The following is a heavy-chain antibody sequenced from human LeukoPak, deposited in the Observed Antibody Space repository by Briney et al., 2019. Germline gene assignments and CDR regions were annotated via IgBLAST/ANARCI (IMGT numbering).Heavy chain of an antibody. V-gene: IGHV4-34*01. Sequence: PLETLSLTCAVFGGSFSGYSWSWIRQPPGKGLECIGEINHSGSTNYNPSLKRRVTIAVDMSKNQVSLNLSSVTAADAAVYYCARRRWSDDELVGYYWVQGTLVTVPS. CDR2: INHSGST. D-gene: IGHD2-15*01. J-gene: IGHJ4*02. CDR3: ARRRWSDDELVGYY. CDR1: GGSFSGYS.